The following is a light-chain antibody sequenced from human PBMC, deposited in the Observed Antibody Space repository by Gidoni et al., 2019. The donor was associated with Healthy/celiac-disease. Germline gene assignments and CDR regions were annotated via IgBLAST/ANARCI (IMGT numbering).Light chain of an antibody. J-gene: IGLJ2*01. CDR2: EVS. CDR1: SSDVGGYNY. Sequence: QSALTQPASVSGSPGPSITISCTGTSSDVGGYNYVSWYQQHPGKAPKLMIYEVSNRPSGVSNRFSGSKSGNTASLTISGLQAEDEADYYCSSYTSSSPVAFGGGTKLTVL. V-gene: IGLV2-14*01. CDR3: SSYTSSSPVA.